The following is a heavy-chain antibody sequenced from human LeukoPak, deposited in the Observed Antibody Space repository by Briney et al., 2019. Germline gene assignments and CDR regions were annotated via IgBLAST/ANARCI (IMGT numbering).Heavy chain of an antibody. Sequence: GGSLRLSCAASRFAFSSYWMSWVRQAPGKELEWVANMKLDGGDKYYVGSVKGRFTISGDNAKNSLYLQMNSLRADDTAVYYCARGSRGAFDIWGQGTMVTVSS. CDR2: MKLDGGDK. J-gene: IGHJ3*02. D-gene: IGHD6-19*01. CDR1: RFAFSSYW. V-gene: IGHV3-7*01. CDR3: ARGSRGAFDI.